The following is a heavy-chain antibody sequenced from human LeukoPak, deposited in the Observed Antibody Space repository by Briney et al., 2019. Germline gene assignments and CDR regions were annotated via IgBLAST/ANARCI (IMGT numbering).Heavy chain of an antibody. CDR1: GDSVSSNSAT. CDR2: TYHGSRWYN. V-gene: IGHV6-1*01. D-gene: IGHD2-15*01. J-gene: IGHJ4*02. CDR3: ASTQSYFQY. Sequence: SQTLSLTCAISGDSVSSNSATWNWIRASPSRGLEWLGRTYHGSRWYNDYAVSVKSRIIINPDTSKNQFSLQLNSVTPEDTAVYCCASTQSYFQYWGQGILVTVSS.